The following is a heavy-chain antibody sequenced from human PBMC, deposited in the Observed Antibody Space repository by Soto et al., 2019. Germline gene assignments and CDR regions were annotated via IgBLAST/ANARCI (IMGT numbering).Heavy chain of an antibody. CDR2: INAGNGNT. V-gene: IGHV1-3*01. CDR1: GYTFTSYA. Sequence: QVQLVQSGAEVKKPGASVKVSCKASGYTFTSYAMHWVRQAPGQRLEWMGWINAGNGNTKYSQKFQGRVTITRDTXASTAYMELSSLRSEDTAVYYCARDASGSYAPFDYWGQGTLVTVSS. J-gene: IGHJ4*02. CDR3: ARDASGSYAPFDY. D-gene: IGHD1-26*01.